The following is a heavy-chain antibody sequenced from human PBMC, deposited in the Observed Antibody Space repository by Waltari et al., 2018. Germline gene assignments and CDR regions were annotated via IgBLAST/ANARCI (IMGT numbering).Heavy chain of an antibody. D-gene: IGHD1-26*01. V-gene: IGHV3-23*01. CDR3: AKGISGTNSGIDF. CDR1: GFTFSNYA. J-gene: IGHJ4*02. Sequence: EVQLLESGGGLVQPGGSLRLSCAASGFTFSNYAMSWVRQAPGKGLEWVSRMSGSTGSTDYADSVKGRFTISRDNSKNTLYLQMNSLRAEDTAVFYCAKGISGTNSGIDFWGQGTLVTVSS. CDR2: MSGSTGST.